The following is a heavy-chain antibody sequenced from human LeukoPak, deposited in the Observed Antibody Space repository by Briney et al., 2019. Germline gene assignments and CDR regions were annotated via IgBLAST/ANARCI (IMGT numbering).Heavy chain of an antibody. CDR3: ARSGPGPVY. Sequence: GGSLRLSCAASGFTFSSYWMSWVRQAPGKGLEWVSVIYSGGSTYYADSVKGRFTISRDNSKNTLYLQMNSLRAEDTAVYYCARSGPGPVYWGQGTLVTVSS. V-gene: IGHV3-53*01. CDR2: IYSGGST. CDR1: GFTFSSYW. J-gene: IGHJ4*02.